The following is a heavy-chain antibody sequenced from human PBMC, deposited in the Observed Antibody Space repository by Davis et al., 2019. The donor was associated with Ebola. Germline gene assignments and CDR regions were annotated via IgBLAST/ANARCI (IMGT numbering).Heavy chain of an antibody. CDR1: GFTFSSYA. J-gene: IGHJ4*02. D-gene: IGHD6-19*01. CDR2: ISGSGGST. CDR3: AKDYSAYSSGWYTY. V-gene: IGHV3-23*01. Sequence: GESLKISCAASGFTFSSYAMSWVRQAPGKGLEWVSAISGSGGSTYYADSVKGRFTISRDNSKNTLYLQMNSLRDEDTAVYYCAKDYSAYSSGWYTYWGQGTLVTVSS.